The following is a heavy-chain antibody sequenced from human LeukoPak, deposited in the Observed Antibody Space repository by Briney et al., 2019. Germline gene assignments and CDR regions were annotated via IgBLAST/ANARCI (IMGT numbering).Heavy chain of an antibody. V-gene: IGHV1-46*01. CDR2: INPSGGST. Sequence: ASVKVSCKASGYTFTGYYMHWVRQAPGQGLEWMGIINPSGGSTSYAQKFQGRVTMTRDTSTSTVYMELSSLRSEDTAVYYCARGEYSSSWYSSVVDYWGQGTLVTVSS. CDR1: GYTFTGYY. D-gene: IGHD6-13*01. J-gene: IGHJ4*02. CDR3: ARGEYSSSWYSSVVDY.